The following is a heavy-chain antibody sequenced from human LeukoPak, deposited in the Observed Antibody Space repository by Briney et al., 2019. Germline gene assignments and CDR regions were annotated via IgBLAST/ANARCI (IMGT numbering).Heavy chain of an antibody. CDR1: GFTFSSYS. Sequence: GGSLRLSCAASGFTFSSYSMNWVRQAPGKGLEWVSYISSSSSTIYYADSVKGRFTISRDNAKNSLYLQMNSLRAEDTAVYYCARDYYYDSSGYYMKAFDIWGQGTMVTVSS. D-gene: IGHD3-22*01. J-gene: IGHJ3*02. V-gene: IGHV3-48*04. CDR3: ARDYYYDSSGYYMKAFDI. CDR2: ISSSSSTI.